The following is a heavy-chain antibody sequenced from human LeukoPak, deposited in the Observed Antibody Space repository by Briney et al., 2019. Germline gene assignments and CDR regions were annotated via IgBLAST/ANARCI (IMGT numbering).Heavy chain of an antibody. CDR3: AKDALPWYYYDSSGYYFDY. Sequence: ASVKVSCKASGYSFTSNYIHWVRQAPGQGLEWVGMIYPRDGSTSYAQKFQGRVTVTRDTSTSTVHMELSGLRSEDTAVYYCAKDALPWYYYDSSGYYFDYWGQGTLVTVSS. V-gene: IGHV1-46*01. D-gene: IGHD3-22*01. CDR1: GYSFTSNY. CDR2: IYPRDGST. J-gene: IGHJ4*02.